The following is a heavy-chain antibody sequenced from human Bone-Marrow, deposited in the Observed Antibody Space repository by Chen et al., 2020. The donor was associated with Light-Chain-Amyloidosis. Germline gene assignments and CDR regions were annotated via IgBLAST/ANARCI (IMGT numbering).Heavy chain of an antibody. CDR2: ISGSGGSR. J-gene: IGHJ3*02. D-gene: IGHD3-9*01. V-gene: IGHV3-23*04. CDR1: RFAFRSYA. Sequence: EVQLVESGGGLLQRGGSLRLSCAASRFAFRSYAMSRVRQAPGKGLEWVSTISGSGGSRYYGDSVKGRLTISRDNSKNALFLQMNSLRAEDTAVYYCAKDISYDDILPGYPADAFDIWGQGTMVTVSS. CDR3: AKDISYDDILPGYPADAFDI.